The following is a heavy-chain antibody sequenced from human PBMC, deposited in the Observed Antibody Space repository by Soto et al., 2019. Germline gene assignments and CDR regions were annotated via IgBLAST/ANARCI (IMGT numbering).Heavy chain of an antibody. CDR2: IYYSGST. D-gene: IGHD3-22*01. CDR3: ARTLRITMIVVVMGGGAFDS. Sequence: SETLSLTCTVSGGSISSGGYYWSWIRQHPGKGLEWIGYIYYSGSTYYNPSLKSRVTISVDTSKNQFSLKLSSVTAADTAVYYCARTLRITMIVVVMGGGAFDSWGQGTRVTVSS. CDR1: GGSISSGGYY. V-gene: IGHV4-31*03. J-gene: IGHJ3*02.